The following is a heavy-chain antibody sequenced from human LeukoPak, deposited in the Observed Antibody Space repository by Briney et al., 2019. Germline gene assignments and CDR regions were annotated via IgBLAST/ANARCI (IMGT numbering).Heavy chain of an antibody. V-gene: IGHV3-23*01. D-gene: IGHD4-17*01. CDR1: GFSFSTYA. Sequence: TGGSLRLSCAASGFSFSTYAMSWVRQAPGKGLEWVSVISGRGDTTYYADSVKGRFTISRDNSKSILYLQLNGLRVEDTAVYFCAKHKENFGDSCLDDYWGQGALVTVSS. CDR2: ISGRGDTT. J-gene: IGHJ4*02. CDR3: AKHKENFGDSCLDDY.